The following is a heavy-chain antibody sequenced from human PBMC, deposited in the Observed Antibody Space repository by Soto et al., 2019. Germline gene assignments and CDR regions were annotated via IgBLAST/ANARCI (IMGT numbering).Heavy chain of an antibody. D-gene: IGHD2-21*01. CDR3: ARRAGGAVVWYYDL. Sequence: EEQLLESGGGVVQRGGPLRLSCAASGFIFSNYAMTWVRQAPGKGLEWVSRISGRGGSTYYADSVKGRLTMSRDNSKNTLYLQMNSLSAEDTAIYYCARRAGGAVVWYYDLWGRGTLVTV. CDR1: GFIFSNYA. V-gene: IGHV3-23*01. CDR2: ISGRGGST. J-gene: IGHJ2*01.